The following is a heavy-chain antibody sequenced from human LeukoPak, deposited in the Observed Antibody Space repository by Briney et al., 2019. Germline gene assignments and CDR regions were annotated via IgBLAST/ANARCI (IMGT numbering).Heavy chain of an antibody. CDR1: GGSFRGYY. J-gene: IGHJ6*02. V-gene: IGHV4-34*01. CDR3: ARPRRYCSSTSCPNYYYYYGMDV. Sequence: PSETLSLTCAVYGGSFRGYYWSWIRQPPGKGLEWIGEINHSGSTNYNPSLKSRVTISVDTSKNQFSLKLSSVTAADTAVYYCARPRRYCSSTSCPNYYYYYGMDVWGQGTTVTVSS. D-gene: IGHD2-2*01. CDR2: INHSGST.